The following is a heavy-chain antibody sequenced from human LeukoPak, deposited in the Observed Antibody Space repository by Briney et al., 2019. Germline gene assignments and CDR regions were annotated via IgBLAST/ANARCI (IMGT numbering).Heavy chain of an antibody. CDR1: GDSVSSDYF. Sequence: KSSETLSLTCTVSGDSVSSDYFWGWIRQPPGKGLEWIGNTFSTGTNLYNASLKSRVTITVDTSKNQFSLKLNSATAADTAIYYCARGGDYGDYVFDYWGQGTLVTVSS. CDR2: TFSTGTN. CDR3: ARGGDYGDYVFDY. J-gene: IGHJ4*02. D-gene: IGHD4-17*01. V-gene: IGHV4-61*01.